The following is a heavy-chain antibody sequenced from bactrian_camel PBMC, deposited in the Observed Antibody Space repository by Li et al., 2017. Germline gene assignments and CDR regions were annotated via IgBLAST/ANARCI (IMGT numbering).Heavy chain of an antibody. CDR1: GFTFSNYW. D-gene: IGHD4*01. Sequence: LVESGGGLVQPGGSLRLSCAASGFTFSNYWMVWVRQAPGKGLEWVSTINRGGGTTYYADSVKGRFTISRDNAKNTVYLQMNSLKPEDTAVYYCVREQKSGDYAPAFGYWGQGTQVTVS. J-gene: IGHJ6*01. CDR2: INRGGGTT. V-gene: IGHV3S25*01. CDR3: VREQKSGDYAPAFGY.